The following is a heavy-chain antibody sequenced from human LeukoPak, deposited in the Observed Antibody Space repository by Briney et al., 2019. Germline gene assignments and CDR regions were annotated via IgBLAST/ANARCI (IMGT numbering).Heavy chain of an antibody. CDR2: INHSGST. CDR3: ARGASWIQLMLLFDY. Sequence: PSETLSLTCAVYGGSFSGYYWNWIRQPPGKGLEWIGEINHSGSTNYNPSLKSRVTISVDTSKNQFSLKLSSVTAADTAVYYCARGASWIQLMLLFDYWGQGTLVTVSS. J-gene: IGHJ4*02. D-gene: IGHD5-18*01. V-gene: IGHV4-34*01. CDR1: GGSFSGYY.